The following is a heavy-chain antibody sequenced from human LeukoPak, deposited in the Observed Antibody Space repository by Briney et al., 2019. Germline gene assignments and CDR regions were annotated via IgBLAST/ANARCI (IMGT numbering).Heavy chain of an antibody. CDR1: GGSISGTNW. D-gene: IGHD1-26*01. V-gene: IGHV4/OR15-8*02. Sequence: SETLSLTCGVSGGSISGTNWWSWVRQPPGQGLEWIGEISLAGQTNYNPSLNGRVTMSLDKSSNQLSLQLTSVTAADTATYFCSRESGPFCPFGYWGQGTLVIVSS. J-gene: IGHJ4*02. CDR3: SRESGPFCPFGY. CDR2: ISLAGQT.